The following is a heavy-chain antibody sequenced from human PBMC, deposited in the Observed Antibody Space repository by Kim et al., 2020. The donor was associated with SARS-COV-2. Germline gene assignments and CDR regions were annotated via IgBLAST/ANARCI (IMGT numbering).Heavy chain of an antibody. Sequence: GGSLRLSCAASGFTFSSYWMHWVRQAPGKGLVWVSRINSDGSSTSYADSVKGRFTISRDNAKNTLYLQMNSLRAEDTAVYYCAKTEGYYGMDVWGQGTTVTVSS. V-gene: IGHV3-74*01. CDR3: AKTEGYYGMDV. J-gene: IGHJ6*02. CDR1: GFTFSSYW. CDR2: INSDGSST.